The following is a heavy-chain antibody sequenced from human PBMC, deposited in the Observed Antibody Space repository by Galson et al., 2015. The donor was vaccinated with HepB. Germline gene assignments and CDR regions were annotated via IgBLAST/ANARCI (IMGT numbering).Heavy chain of an antibody. V-gene: IGHV6-1*01. CDR1: GDSVSSHSAA. CDR3: ARAGAGYSSSWPFDY. J-gene: IGHJ4*01. Sequence: CAISGDSVSSHSAAWNWIRRSPSRGLEWLGRTYYRSKWYIDYAVSVNSRITVNADTSKNQFSLQLKSVTPDDSAVYYCARAGAGYSSSWPFDYWGQGTLVTVSS. CDR2: TYYRSKWYI. D-gene: IGHD6-13*01.